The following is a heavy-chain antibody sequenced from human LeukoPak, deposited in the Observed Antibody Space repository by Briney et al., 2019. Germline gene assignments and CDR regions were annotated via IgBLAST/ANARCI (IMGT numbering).Heavy chain of an antibody. CDR3: ARAPRRGVGPRIGYGKDFDY. Sequence: PSETLSLTCTVSGGSISSGGYYWTWIRQHPGKGLEWIEYIYYSGITYYNPSLKSRVTMSVDTSKNQFYLKLSSVTGAAPAVYYCARAPRRGVGPRIGYGKDFDYWGQGTLVTVS. D-gene: IGHD4-17*01. J-gene: IGHJ4*02. CDR1: GGSISSGGYY. CDR2: IYYSGIT. V-gene: IGHV4-31*03.